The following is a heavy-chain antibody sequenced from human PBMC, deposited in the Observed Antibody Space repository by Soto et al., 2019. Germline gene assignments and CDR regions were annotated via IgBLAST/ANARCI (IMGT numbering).Heavy chain of an antibody. CDR1: GFTFNNAW. J-gene: IGHJ4*02. CDR2: IKRKIDGGTT. Sequence: EVQLVESRGSLVKPGGSLRLSCAASGFTFNNAWMNWVRQAPGKGLEWVGGIKRKIDGGTTDYAAPVKGRFTISRDDSKNTLYLQMNSLKTEDSAVYYCTTLGALDYLGQGTLVTVSS. CDR3: TTLGALDY. V-gene: IGHV3-15*07. D-gene: IGHD1-26*01.